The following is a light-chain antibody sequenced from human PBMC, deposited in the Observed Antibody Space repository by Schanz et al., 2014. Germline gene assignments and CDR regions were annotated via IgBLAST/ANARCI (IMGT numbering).Light chain of an antibody. CDR3: SSYTSSSTLVYV. Sequence: QSALTQPASVSGSPGQSITISCTGTSSDVGGYNYVSWYQQHPGKAPKLMIYDVSNRPSGVSNRFSGSKSGNTASLIISGLQAEDEADYYCSSYTSSSTLVYVFGTGTQLTVL. CDR1: SSDVGGYNY. CDR2: DVS. V-gene: IGLV2-14*01. J-gene: IGLJ1*01.